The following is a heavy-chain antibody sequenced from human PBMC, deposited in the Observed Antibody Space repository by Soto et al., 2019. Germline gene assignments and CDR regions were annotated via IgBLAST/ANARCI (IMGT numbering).Heavy chain of an antibody. D-gene: IGHD3-10*01. CDR1: GGTFSSYA. CDR2: IIPIFGTA. J-gene: IGHJ6*02. CDR3: ARGVEYEGFGELHGMDV. Sequence: QVQLVQSGAEVKKPGSSVKVSCKASGGTFSSYAISWVRQAPGQGLEWMGGIIPIFGTANYAQKFQGRVTITADESTSTAYMELSSLRSEDTAVYYCARGVEYEGFGELHGMDVWGQGTTVTVSS. V-gene: IGHV1-69*01.